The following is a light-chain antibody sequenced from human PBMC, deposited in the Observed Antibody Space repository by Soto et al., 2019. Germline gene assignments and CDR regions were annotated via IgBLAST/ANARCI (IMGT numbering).Light chain of an antibody. J-gene: IGLJ1*01. CDR3: TLYTSENTYV. V-gene: IGLV2-14*01. CDR2: EAS. Sequence: QSVLTQPASLSGSPGQSITISCTGTSSDIGAYDYVSWFQQHPGKAPKLMIYEASNRPSGVPDRFSGSKSGNTAPLTISGLQAADEADYYCTLYTSENTYVFGTGTKVTVL. CDR1: SSDIGAYDY.